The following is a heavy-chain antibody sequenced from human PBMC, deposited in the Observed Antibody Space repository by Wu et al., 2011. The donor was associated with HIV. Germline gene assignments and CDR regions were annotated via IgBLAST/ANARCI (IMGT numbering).Heavy chain of an antibody. CDR3: ARATGTTSPYLLLRTLDV. D-gene: IGHD1-1*01. J-gene: IGHJ6*04. V-gene: IGHV1-69*15. CDR1: GGTFNSYG. Sequence: QVQLVQSGAEVKKPGSSVKVSCKASGGTFNSYGITWVRQAPGQGLEWMGRIIPIFGTANYAQKFQGRVTITADESTSTAYMELSSLRSEDTAVYYCARATGTTSPYLLLRTLDVSGQRDHGHRPPQ. CDR2: IIPIFGTA.